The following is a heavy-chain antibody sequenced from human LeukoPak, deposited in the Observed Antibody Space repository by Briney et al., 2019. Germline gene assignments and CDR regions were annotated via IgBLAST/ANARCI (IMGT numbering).Heavy chain of an antibody. Sequence: KPSETLSLTCTVSGGSINSYYWSWIRQTPGKGLEWIGYIYYSGSTNYNPSLKSRVTISVDTSKNQFSLKLSSVTASDTAVYFCARHGASGSYLYYFDYWGQGTLVTVSS. CDR3: ARHGASGSYLYYFDY. J-gene: IGHJ4*02. CDR1: GGSINSYY. CDR2: IYYSGST. V-gene: IGHV4-59*08. D-gene: IGHD1-26*01.